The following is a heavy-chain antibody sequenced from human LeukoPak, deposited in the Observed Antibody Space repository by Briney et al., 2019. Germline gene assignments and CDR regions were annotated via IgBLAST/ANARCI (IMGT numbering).Heavy chain of an antibody. CDR1: GFTFSSYS. CDR3: ARGGNYYYYMDV. CDR2: ISWNSGSI. V-gene: IGHV3-9*03. J-gene: IGHJ6*03. D-gene: IGHD3-16*01. Sequence: GGSLRLSCAASGFTFSSYSMNWVRQAPGKGLEWVSGISWNSGSIGYADSVKGRFTISRDNAKNPLYLQMNSLRAEDMALYYCARGGNYYYYMDVWGKGTTVTVSS.